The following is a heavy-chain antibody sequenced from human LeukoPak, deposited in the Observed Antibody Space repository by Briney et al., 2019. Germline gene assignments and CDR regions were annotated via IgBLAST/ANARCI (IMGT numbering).Heavy chain of an antibody. CDR2: IKQDGSEK. CDR3: AREGPIAARPPNWYFDV. D-gene: IGHD6-6*01. Sequence: PGGSLRLSCAASGFAFSSYRMGWVRQAPGKGLEWVASIKQDGSEKYYVDSVKGRFTISRDNAKNSVFLQMNSLRAEDTAVYRCAREGPIAARPPNWYFDVWGRGTLVTVSS. V-gene: IGHV3-7*01. J-gene: IGHJ2*01. CDR1: GFAFSSYR.